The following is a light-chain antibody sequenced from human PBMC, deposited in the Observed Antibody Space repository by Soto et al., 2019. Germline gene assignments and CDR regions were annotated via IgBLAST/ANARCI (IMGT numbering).Light chain of an antibody. CDR1: QSLSSNY. CDR2: GAS. J-gene: IGKJ1*01. V-gene: IGKV3-20*01. Sequence: PGARAPLSCRASQSLSSNYLAWYQQKLGQAPRLLIYGASSRATGIPDRFSGSGSGTDFTLTISRLEPEDFAVYFCQQYNNWPWTFGQGTKVDIK. CDR3: QQYNNWPWT.